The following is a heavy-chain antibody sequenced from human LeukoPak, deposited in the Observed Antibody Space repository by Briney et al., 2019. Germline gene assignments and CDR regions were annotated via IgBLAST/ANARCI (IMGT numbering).Heavy chain of an antibody. CDR2: IYYSGST. V-gene: IGHV4-30-4*02. CDR3: ARGSSSSFYN. CDR1: GGSISSGDYS. Sequence: SETLSLTCTVSGGSISSGDYSWNWIRQPPGKGLEWIGYIYYSGSTYYNPSLKSRVTISGDTSKNQFSLRLSSVTAADTAVYYCARGSSSSFYNWGQGTLVTVPS. D-gene: IGHD6-13*01. J-gene: IGHJ4*02.